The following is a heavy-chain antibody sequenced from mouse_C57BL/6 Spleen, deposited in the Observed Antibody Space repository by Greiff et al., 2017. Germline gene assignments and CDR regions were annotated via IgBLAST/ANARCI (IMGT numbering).Heavy chain of an antibody. Sequence: VQLKQSGAELVKPGASVKLSCTASGFNIKDYYMHWVKQRTEQGLEWIGRIDPEDGETKYAPKFQGKATITADTSSNTAYLQLSSLTSEDTAVYYCARGDYYGRGFAYWGQGTLVTVSA. V-gene: IGHV14-2*01. CDR2: IDPEDGET. CDR3: ARGDYYGRGFAY. D-gene: IGHD1-1*01. J-gene: IGHJ3*01. CDR1: GFNIKDYY.